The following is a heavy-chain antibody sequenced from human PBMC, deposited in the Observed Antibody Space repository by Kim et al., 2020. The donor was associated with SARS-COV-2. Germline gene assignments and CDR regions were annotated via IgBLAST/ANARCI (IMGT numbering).Heavy chain of an antibody. CDR2: GGAT. Sequence: GGATDCAAPVKGRFTISRDDSKTTVHLQMNSLKTEDTAVYYCTTDSGGDYWGQGTLVTVSS. V-gene: IGHV3-15*01. D-gene: IGHD2-8*02. CDR3: TTDSGGDY. J-gene: IGHJ4*02.